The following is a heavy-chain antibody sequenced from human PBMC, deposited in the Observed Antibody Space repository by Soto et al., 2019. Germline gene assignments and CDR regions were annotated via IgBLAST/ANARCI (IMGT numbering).Heavy chain of an antibody. Sequence: SETLSLTCTVSGGSVSSGHFYWSWIRQPPGKGLEWIGYIYYSGSTKYNPSLRSRVTILVDTSKNQFSLKLTSVTAADTALYYCAGGGTYELFDYWGQGTLVTVSS. V-gene: IGHV4-61*01. CDR1: GGSVSSGHFY. CDR3: AGGGTYELFDY. D-gene: IGHD1-26*01. J-gene: IGHJ4*02. CDR2: IYYSGST.